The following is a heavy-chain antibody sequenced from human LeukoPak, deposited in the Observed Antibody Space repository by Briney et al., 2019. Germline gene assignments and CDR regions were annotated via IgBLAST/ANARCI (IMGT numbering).Heavy chain of an antibody. CDR2: ISGSGGST. J-gene: IGHJ4*02. Sequence: GGSLRLSCAASGFTFSSYAVSWVRQAPGKGLEWVSAISGSGGSTYYADSVKGRFTNSRDNSKNTLYLQMNSLRAEDTAVYYCAKEEVYDYYGSGSYHYWGQGTLVTVSS. D-gene: IGHD3-10*01. CDR1: GFTFSSYA. V-gene: IGHV3-23*01. CDR3: AKEEVYDYYGSGSYHY.